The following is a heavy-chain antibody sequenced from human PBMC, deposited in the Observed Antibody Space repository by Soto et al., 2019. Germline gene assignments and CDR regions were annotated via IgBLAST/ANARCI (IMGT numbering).Heavy chain of an antibody. Sequence: QVQLVESGGGVVQPGRSLRLSCAASGFTFSSYGMHWVRQAPGKGLEWVAVIWYDGSNKYYADSVKGRFTISRDNSKNTVYLQMNSLRAEDTAVYYCARDYYGSAYYFDYWGQGTLVTVSS. CDR2: IWYDGSNK. D-gene: IGHD3-10*01. CDR3: ARDYYGSAYYFDY. V-gene: IGHV3-33*01. CDR1: GFTFSSYG. J-gene: IGHJ4*02.